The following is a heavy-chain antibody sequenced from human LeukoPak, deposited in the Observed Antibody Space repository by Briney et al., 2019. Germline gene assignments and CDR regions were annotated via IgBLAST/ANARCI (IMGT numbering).Heavy chain of an antibody. J-gene: IGHJ5*02. CDR1: GYTFTSYD. CDR3: ARLGVLNWFDP. Sequence: ASVKVSCKASGYTFTSYDINWVRQATGQGLEWMGWMNPNSGNTGYARKFQGRVTMTRDTSISTAYMELSRLRSDDTAVYYCARLGVLNWFDPWGQGTLVTVSS. V-gene: IGHV1-8*01. CDR2: MNPNSGNT.